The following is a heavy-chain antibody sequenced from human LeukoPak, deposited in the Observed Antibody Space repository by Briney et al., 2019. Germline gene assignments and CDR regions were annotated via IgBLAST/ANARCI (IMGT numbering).Heavy chain of an antibody. V-gene: IGHV1-46*01. D-gene: IGHD2-8*02. CDR2: ITPSVDTT. CDR1: GYTFTGYY. J-gene: IGHJ4*02. CDR3: VREESGGYFDY. Sequence: ASVKVSCKAPGYTFTGYYMHWVRQAPGQGLEWVGRITPSVDTTNYAQKFRDRVTMTRDTSTSTVYMELSSLRSEDTAVYHCVREESGGYFDYWGQGTLVTVSS.